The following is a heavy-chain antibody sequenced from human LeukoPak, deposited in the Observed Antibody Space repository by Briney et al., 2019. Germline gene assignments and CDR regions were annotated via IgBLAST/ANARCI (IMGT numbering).Heavy chain of an antibody. Sequence: GGSLRLSCAASGFTFSSYAMSWVRQAPGKGLEWVSAISGSGGNTYYADSVKGRFTISRDNSKNTLYLQMNSLRAEDTAVYYCAKDRYDYVWGSYRPERAWGQGTLVTVSS. V-gene: IGHV3-23*01. CDR3: AKDRYDYVWGSYRPERA. D-gene: IGHD3-16*02. J-gene: IGHJ4*02. CDR2: ISGSGGNT. CDR1: GFTFSSYA.